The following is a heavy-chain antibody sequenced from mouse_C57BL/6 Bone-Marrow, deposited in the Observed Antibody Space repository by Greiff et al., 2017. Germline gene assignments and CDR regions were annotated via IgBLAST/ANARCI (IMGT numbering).Heavy chain of an antibody. CDR1: GFTFSNYW. Sequence: EVQRVESGGGLVQPGGSMKLSCVASGFTFSNYWMNWVRQSPEKGLEWVAQIRLKSDNYATHYAESVKGRFTISRDDSKSSVYLQMNNLRAEDTGIYYCTGRWLLPYFDYWGQGTTLTVSS. D-gene: IGHD2-3*01. V-gene: IGHV6-3*01. CDR3: TGRWLLPYFDY. CDR2: IRLKSDNYAT. J-gene: IGHJ2*01.